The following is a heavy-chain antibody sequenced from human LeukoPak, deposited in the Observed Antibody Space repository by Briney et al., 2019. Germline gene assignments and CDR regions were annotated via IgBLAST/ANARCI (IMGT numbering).Heavy chain of an antibody. Sequence: SETLSLTCTVSGGSISSGDYYWSWIRQPPGKGLEWIGYIYYSGSTYYNPSLKSRVAISVDTSKNQFSLKLSSVTATDTAVYYCASRTRASHNSDYWGRGTLVTVSS. CDR1: GGSISSGDYY. J-gene: IGHJ4*02. CDR2: IYYSGST. CDR3: ASRTRASHNSDY. V-gene: IGHV4-30-4*01. D-gene: IGHD5-24*01.